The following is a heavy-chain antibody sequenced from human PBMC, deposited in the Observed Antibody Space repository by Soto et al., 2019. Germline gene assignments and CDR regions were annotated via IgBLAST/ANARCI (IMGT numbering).Heavy chain of an antibody. J-gene: IGHJ4*02. CDR3: ANRNSDYSWAFDY. CDR2: ISGSGGST. Sequence: EVQLLESGGNLVQPGGSLRLSCAASGFTFSSYAMSWVRQAPGKGLEWVSLISGSGGSTYYADSVKGRFTISRDNPKNTLYLQMNSLGAEDTAVYYCANRNSDYSWAFDYWGQGTLVTVSS. V-gene: IGHV3-23*01. CDR1: GFTFSSYA. D-gene: IGHD4-4*01.